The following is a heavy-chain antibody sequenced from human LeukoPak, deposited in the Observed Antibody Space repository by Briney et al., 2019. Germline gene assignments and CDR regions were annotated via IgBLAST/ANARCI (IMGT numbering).Heavy chain of an antibody. V-gene: IGHV3-30*04. CDR1: GFTFSSYA. Sequence: GGSLRLSCAASGFTFSSYAMHWVRQAPGKGLEWVAVISYDGSNKYYADSVKGRFTISRDNAKNSLYLQMNSLRAEDTAVYYCARYDSGWYPLFDYWGQGTLVTVSS. CDR2: ISYDGSNK. CDR3: ARYDSGWYPLFDY. D-gene: IGHD6-19*01. J-gene: IGHJ4*02.